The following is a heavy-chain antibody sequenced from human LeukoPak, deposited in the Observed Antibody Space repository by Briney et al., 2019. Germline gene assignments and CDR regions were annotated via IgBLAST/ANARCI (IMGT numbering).Heavy chain of an antibody. J-gene: IGHJ4*02. V-gene: IGHV1-2*02. CDR2: INPNSGGT. D-gene: IGHD3-9*01. CDR3: AREREDFLTGYYRFDY. Sequence: ASVKVSCKASGYTFTSYGISWVRQAPGQGLEWMGWINPNSGGTNYAQKFQGRVTMTRDTSTSTAYMELSRLRSDDTAVYYCAREREDFLTGYYRFDYWGQGTLVTVSS. CDR1: GYTFTSYG.